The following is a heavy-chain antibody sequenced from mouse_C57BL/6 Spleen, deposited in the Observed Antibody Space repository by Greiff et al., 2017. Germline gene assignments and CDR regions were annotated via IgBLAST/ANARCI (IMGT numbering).Heavy chain of an antibody. CDR3: ARYGGTYYYGFYAMDY. Sequence: EVQLQQSGPELVKPGASVKISCKASGYSFTGYYMNWVKQSPEKSLEWIGEINPSTGGTTYNQKFKAKATLTVDKSSSTAYMQLKSLTSEDSAVYYCARYGGTYYYGFYAMDYWGQGTSVTVSS. CDR1: GYSFTGYY. CDR2: INPSTGGT. V-gene: IGHV1-42*01. J-gene: IGHJ4*01. D-gene: IGHD1-1*01.